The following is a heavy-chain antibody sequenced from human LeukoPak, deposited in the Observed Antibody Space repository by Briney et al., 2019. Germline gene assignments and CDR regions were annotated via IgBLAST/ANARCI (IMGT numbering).Heavy chain of an antibody. Sequence: ASVKVSCKASGYTFTSYGISWVRQAPGQGLEWMGLISAYDGNTNYAQKLQGRVTMTTDTSTSTAYMELRSLRSDDTAVYYCARDLNSAKVGATYFDYWGQGTLVTVSS. D-gene: IGHD1-26*01. CDR3: ARDLNSAKVGATYFDY. CDR2: ISAYDGNT. V-gene: IGHV1-18*01. J-gene: IGHJ4*02. CDR1: GYTFTSYG.